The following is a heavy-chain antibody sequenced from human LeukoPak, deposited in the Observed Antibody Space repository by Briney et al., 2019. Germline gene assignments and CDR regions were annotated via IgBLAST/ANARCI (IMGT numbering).Heavy chain of an antibody. CDR3: ARAGGNVVVPAAIRMGWFDP. CDR1: GGSISSYY. Sequence: PSETLSLTCTVSGGSISSYYWSWIRQPPGKGLEWIGSIYYSGSTYYNPSLKSRVTISVDTSKNQFSLKLSSVTAADTAVYYCARAGGNVVVPAAIRMGWFDPWGQGTLVTVSS. J-gene: IGHJ5*02. CDR2: IYYSGST. D-gene: IGHD2-2*01. V-gene: IGHV4-59*12.